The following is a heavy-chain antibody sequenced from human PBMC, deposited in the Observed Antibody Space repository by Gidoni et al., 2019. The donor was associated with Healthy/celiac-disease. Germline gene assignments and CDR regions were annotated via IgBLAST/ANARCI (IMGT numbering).Heavy chain of an antibody. CDR3: AKSGRGYSYGGGLIDY. Sequence: EVQLVESGGGLVQPGGSLRLSCAASGFTFSSYAMSWVRQAPGKGLEGVSAISGSGGSTYYADSVKGRFTISRDNSKNTLYLQMNSLRAEDTAVYYCAKSGRGYSYGGGLIDYWGQGTLVTVSS. D-gene: IGHD5-18*01. CDR1: GFTFSSYA. V-gene: IGHV3-23*04. J-gene: IGHJ4*02. CDR2: ISGSGGST.